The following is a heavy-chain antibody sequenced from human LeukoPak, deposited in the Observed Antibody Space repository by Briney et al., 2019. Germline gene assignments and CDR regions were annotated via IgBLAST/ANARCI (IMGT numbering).Heavy chain of an antibody. CDR2: ISRSGGNT. CDR3: ARVGDRSGNGYSH. V-gene: IGHV3-64*01. Sequence: GGSLRLSCAASGFTFSSYAMHWVRQAPGKGLEFVSAISRSGGNTYYANSVKGRFTISRDTSKNTLYLQVGSLRVEDMAVYYCARVGDRSGNGYSHWGQGTLVTVSS. D-gene: IGHD2-2*03. J-gene: IGHJ4*02. CDR1: GFTFSSYA.